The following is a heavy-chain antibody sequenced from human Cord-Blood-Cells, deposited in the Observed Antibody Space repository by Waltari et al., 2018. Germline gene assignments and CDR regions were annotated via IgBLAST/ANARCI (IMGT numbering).Heavy chain of an antibody. Sequence: MQLVQSGPEVKKPGTSVKVSCKASGFTFTRPAVQWVRQARGHRLEWIGWIVVGSGNTNYAQKFQERVTITRDMSTSTAYMELSSLRSEDTAVYYCAADSDYYGSGSYERYYYYMDVWGKGTTVTVSS. D-gene: IGHD3-10*01. CDR1: GFTFTRPA. CDR3: AADSDYYGSGSYERYYYYMDV. V-gene: IGHV1-58*01. CDR2: IVVGSGNT. J-gene: IGHJ6*03.